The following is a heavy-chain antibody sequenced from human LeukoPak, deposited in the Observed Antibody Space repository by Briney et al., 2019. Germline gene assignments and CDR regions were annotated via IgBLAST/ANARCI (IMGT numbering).Heavy chain of an antibody. J-gene: IGHJ5*02. CDR3: ATMTTFDP. D-gene: IGHD3-22*01. V-gene: IGHV1-46*01. CDR1: GYTFTRYY. CDR2: ISPSSGSS. Sequence: ASVKVSCKASGYTFTRYYIHWVRQAPGQGLEWMGVISPSSGSSDYVQKFQGRVTITADTSTDTAYMELNNLRSEDTAVYYCATMTTFDPWGQGTLVTVSP.